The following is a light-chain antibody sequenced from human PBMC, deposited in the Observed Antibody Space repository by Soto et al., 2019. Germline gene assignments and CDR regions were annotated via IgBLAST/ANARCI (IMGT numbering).Light chain of an antibody. CDR3: ALYLGGGITV. CDR2: STN. V-gene: IGLV8-61*01. J-gene: IGLJ3*02. Sequence: QTVVTQEPSISVSPGGTVTLTCGLTSGSVSITSYPSWFQQTPGQALRTLIYSTNTRSSGVSDRFSGSILGSKAALTITGAQAADESHYYCALYLGGGITVFGGGTQLTVL. CDR1: SGSVSITSY.